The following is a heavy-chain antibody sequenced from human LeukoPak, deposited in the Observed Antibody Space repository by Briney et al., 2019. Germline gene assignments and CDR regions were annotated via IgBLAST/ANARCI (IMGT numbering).Heavy chain of an antibody. CDR1: GFTFGDYT. Sequence: GGSLRLSCAASGFTFGDYTMHWFRQPPGRGLQWVSLITGDGGTTSYAGSVKGRFTISRDNSKNSLYLHMNSSRNEDTALYYCAKGHFGAGHYWGQGTLVTVSS. CDR3: AKGHFGAGHY. J-gene: IGHJ4*02. CDR2: ITGDGGTT. V-gene: IGHV3-43*02. D-gene: IGHD3-3*01.